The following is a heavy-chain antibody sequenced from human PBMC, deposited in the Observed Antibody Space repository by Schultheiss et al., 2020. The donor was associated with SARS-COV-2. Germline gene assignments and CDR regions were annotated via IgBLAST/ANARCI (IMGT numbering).Heavy chain of an antibody. V-gene: IGHV1-69*02. CDR2: IIPILGIA. Sequence: SVKVSCKASGYTFSSYYMHWVRQAPGQGLEWMGRIIPILGIANYAQKFQGRVTITADKSTSTAYMELSSLRAEDTAVYYCAKTYGDYLGYDYWGQGTLVTVSS. CDR3: AKTYGDYLGYDY. D-gene: IGHD4-17*01. CDR1: GYTFSSYY. J-gene: IGHJ4*02.